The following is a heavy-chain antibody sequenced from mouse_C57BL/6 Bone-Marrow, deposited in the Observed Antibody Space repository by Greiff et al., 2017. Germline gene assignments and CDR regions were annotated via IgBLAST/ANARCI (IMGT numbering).Heavy chain of an antibody. V-gene: IGHV1-62-2*01. CDR3: ARHERYYDYEGYFDY. CDR1: GYIFTEYT. CDR2: FYPGSGSI. Sequence: QVQLQQSGAELVKPGASVKLSCKASGYIFTEYTIHWVKQRSGQGLEWIGWFYPGSGSIKYNERFKDKATLTADKSSNTVYMELSRLTSEDSAVYFCARHERYYDYEGYFDYWGQGTTLPLSS. D-gene: IGHD2-4*01. J-gene: IGHJ2*01.